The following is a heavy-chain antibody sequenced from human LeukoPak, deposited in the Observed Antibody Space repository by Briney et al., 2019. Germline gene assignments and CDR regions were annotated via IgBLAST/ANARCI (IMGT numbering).Heavy chain of an antibody. D-gene: IGHD6-13*01. Sequence: NPSETLSLTCGVYGESFSGYDWTWIRQPPGKGLEWIGEINHSGSTNYNPYNPSLKSRVTISVDTSKNQFSLKLSSVTAADTAVNSGAREAAGYYFDYWGREPLVTVSS. CDR3: AREAAGYYFDY. CDR2: INHSGST. V-gene: IGHV4-34*01. CDR1: GESFSGYD. J-gene: IGHJ4*02.